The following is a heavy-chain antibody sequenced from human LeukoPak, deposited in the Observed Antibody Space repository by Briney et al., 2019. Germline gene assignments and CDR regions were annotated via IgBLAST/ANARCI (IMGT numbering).Heavy chain of an antibody. CDR3: ASLPAREWEHHYFDY. CDR1: GGSISSYY. V-gene: IGHV4-59*08. CDR2: IYYSGST. J-gene: IGHJ4*02. Sequence: PSETLSLTCTVSGGSISSYYWSWIRQPPGKGLEWIGYIYYSGSTNYNPSLKSRVTISVDTSKNQFSLKLSSVAAADTAVYYCASLPAREWEHHYFDYWGQGTLVTVSS. D-gene: IGHD1-26*01.